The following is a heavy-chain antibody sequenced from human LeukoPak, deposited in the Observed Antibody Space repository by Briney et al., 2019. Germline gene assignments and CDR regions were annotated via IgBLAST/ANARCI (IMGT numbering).Heavy chain of an antibody. CDR1: GFTFGDYA. D-gene: IGHD3-10*01. Sequence: PGRPLRLSCTASGFTFGDYAMSWVRQAPGKGLEWVGFIRSKAYGGTTEYAASVKGRFTISRDDSKSIAYLQMNSLKTEDTAVYYCTRDYGSGSPPGNWGQGTLVTVSS. V-gene: IGHV3-49*04. J-gene: IGHJ4*02. CDR2: IRSKAYGGTT. CDR3: TRDYGSGSPPGN.